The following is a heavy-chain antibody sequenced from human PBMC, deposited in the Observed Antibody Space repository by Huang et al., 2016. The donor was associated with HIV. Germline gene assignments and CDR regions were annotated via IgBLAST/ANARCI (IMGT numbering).Heavy chain of an antibody. D-gene: IGHD3-10*01. Sequence: QVQLKQWGAGLLKPSETLSLTCAVYGGAFRGSSWTWIRQFPEKGLEWIVDINHNGKISYNPSLSALVTISTDTPKNQFSLHLTSVTAADTALYYCARGFNYYASDNLGVYYFDSWGLGTLVTVSP. CDR1: GGAFRGSS. CDR2: INHNGKI. CDR3: ARGFNYYASDNLGVYYFDS. V-gene: IGHV4-34*02. J-gene: IGHJ4*02.